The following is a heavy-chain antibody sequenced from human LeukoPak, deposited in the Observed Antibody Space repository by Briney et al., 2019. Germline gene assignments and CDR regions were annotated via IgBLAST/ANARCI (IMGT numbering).Heavy chain of an antibody. CDR2: ISSSSSYI. J-gene: IGHJ4*02. CDR1: GFTFSSYS. V-gene: IGHV3-21*01. CDR3: ATLGGATTVTAFQFY. D-gene: IGHD4-17*01. Sequence: GGSLRLSCAASGFTFSSYSMNWVRQAPGKGLEWVSSISSSSSYIYYADSVKGRFTISRDNAKNSLYLQMNSLRAEDTAVYYCATLGGATTVTAFQFYWGQGTLVTVSS.